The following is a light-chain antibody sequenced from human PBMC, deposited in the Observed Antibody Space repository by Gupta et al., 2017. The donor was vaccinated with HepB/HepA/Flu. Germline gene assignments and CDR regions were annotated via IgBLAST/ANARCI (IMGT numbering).Light chain of an antibody. V-gene: IGLV1-40*01. J-gene: IGLJ2*01. CDR1: SSNIGAGNA. Sequence: QSVLTQPPSVSGAPGQRVTISCTGSSSNIGAGNAVHWYQQLPGTAPKLLIYDNTNRPSGVPDRFSGSKSGTSASLAITGLRAEDESDYYCQSYDTSLSGSVFGGGTKLTVL. CDR3: QSYDTSLSGSV. CDR2: DNT.